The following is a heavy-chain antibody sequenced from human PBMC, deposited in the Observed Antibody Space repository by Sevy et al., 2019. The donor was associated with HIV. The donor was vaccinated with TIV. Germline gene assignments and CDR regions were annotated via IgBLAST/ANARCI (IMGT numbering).Heavy chain of an antibody. Sequence: GGSLRLSCAASGFTFSSYEMNWVRQAPGKGLEWVSYISSSGSTIYYADSVKGRFTISRDNAKNSLYLQMNSLRAEDTAVYYCARGYKLWWRTRDAFDIWGQGTMVTVSS. D-gene: IGHD2-21*01. CDR1: GFTFSSYE. CDR2: ISSSGSTI. J-gene: IGHJ3*02. V-gene: IGHV3-48*03. CDR3: ARGYKLWWRTRDAFDI.